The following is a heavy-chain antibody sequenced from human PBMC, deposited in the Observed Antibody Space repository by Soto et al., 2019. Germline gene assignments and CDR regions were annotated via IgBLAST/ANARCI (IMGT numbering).Heavy chain of an antibody. CDR3: PHLTTVTPKYGMDV. J-gene: IGHJ6*02. Sequence: QITLKESGPTLVKPTQTLTLTCTFSGFSLSISGVGVGWIRQPPGKALEWLALIYWDDDRRYSPSLKSRLTITKDTSKHQVVLTMTNMDPVDTATYYCPHLTTVTPKYGMDVWGQGTTVTVSS. CDR1: GFSLSISGVG. CDR2: IYWDDDR. D-gene: IGHD4-17*01. V-gene: IGHV2-5*02.